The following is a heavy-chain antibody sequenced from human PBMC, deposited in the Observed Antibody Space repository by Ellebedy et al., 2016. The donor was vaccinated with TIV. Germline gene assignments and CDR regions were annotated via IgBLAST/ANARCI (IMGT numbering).Heavy chain of an antibody. V-gene: IGHV5-10-1*01. J-gene: IGHJ4*02. CDR2: IHPSDSYT. CDR3: ASMGRDYFDD. D-gene: IGHD2-15*01. CDR1: GYSFTTYR. Sequence: GESLKISCKGSGSGYSFTTYRLSWVRQMPGKGLEWMGRIHPSDSYTNYSQSFQGHVTISADKSISTAYLQWDSLKASDTAMYYCASMGRDYFDDWGQGTLVTVSS.